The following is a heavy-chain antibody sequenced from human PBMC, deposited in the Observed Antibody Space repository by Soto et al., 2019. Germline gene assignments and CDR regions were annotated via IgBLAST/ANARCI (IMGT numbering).Heavy chain of an antibody. J-gene: IGHJ4*02. CDR1: GFTFSIYG. Sequence: GGSLRLSCAASGFTFSIYGMHLVRQAPGKGLEWVAVISYDGSNKYYADSVKGRFTISRDNSKNTLYLQMNSLRAEDTAVYYCAATYYYDSSGYLSYYFDYWGPIPLLTVSS. CDR3: AATYYYDSSGYLSYYFDY. CDR2: ISYDGSNK. V-gene: IGHV3-30*03. D-gene: IGHD3-22*01.